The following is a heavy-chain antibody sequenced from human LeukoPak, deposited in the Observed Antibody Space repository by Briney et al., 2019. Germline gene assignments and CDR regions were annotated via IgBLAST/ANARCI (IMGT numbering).Heavy chain of an antibody. Sequence: GESLKISCAASGFTFSSYAMHWVRQAPGKGLEYVSAISSNGGSTYYANSVKGRFTISRDNSKNTLYLQMGSLRAEDMAVYYCARPPSPYYDILTGYDGYHYMDVWGKGTTVTVSS. CDR1: GFTFSSYA. J-gene: IGHJ6*03. CDR2: ISSNGGST. D-gene: IGHD3-9*01. V-gene: IGHV3-64*01. CDR3: ARPPSPYYDILTGYDGYHYMDV.